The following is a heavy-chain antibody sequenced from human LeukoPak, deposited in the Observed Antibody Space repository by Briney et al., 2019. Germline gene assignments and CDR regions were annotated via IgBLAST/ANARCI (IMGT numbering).Heavy chain of an antibody. J-gene: IGHJ3*02. CDR3: ARDYYYDSSGLGAFDI. D-gene: IGHD3-22*01. V-gene: IGHV3-21*04. CDR1: GFTFSSYR. CDR2: ISGSSSYI. Sequence: PGGSLRLSCAASGFTFSSYRMNWVRQAPGKGLEWVSSISGSSSYIYYADSLKGRFTISRDNAKSSLYLQMNSLRAEDTAVYYCARDYYYDSSGLGAFDIWGQGTMVTVSS.